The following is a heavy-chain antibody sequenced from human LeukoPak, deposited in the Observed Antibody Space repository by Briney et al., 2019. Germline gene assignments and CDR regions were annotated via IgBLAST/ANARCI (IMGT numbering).Heavy chain of an antibody. J-gene: IGHJ3*02. CDR2: ISYDGSNK. D-gene: IGHD5-24*01. CDR3: AREGGWLQSRGAFDI. V-gene: IGHV3-30-3*01. Sequence: PGGSLRLSCAASGFTFSSYAMHWVRQAPGKGLEWVAVISYDGSNKYYADSVKGRFTISRDNSKNTLYLQMNSLRAEDTAVYHCAREGGWLQSRGAFDIWGQGTMVTVSS. CDR1: GFTFSSYA.